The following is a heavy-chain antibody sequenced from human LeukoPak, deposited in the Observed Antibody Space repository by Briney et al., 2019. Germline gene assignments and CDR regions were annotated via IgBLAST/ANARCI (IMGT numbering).Heavy chain of an antibody. CDR2: IYYSGST. D-gene: IGHD6-13*01. J-gene: IGHJ4*02. CDR1: GGSISSYY. CDR3: ARDRKEQQLGRSTFDY. Sequence: SETLSLTCTVSGGSISSYYWSWIRQPPGKGLEWIGYIYYSGSTNYNPSLKSRVTISVDTSKNQFSLKLSSVTAADTAVYYCARDRKEQQLGRSTFDYWGQGTLVTVSS. V-gene: IGHV4-59*12.